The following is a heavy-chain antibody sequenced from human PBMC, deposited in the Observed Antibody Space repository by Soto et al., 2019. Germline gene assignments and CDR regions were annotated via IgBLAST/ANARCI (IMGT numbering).Heavy chain of an antibody. Sequence: SETLSLTCTVSSGSISFYYWSWIRQPPGNGLEWIGFIYYCGSTNYNPSLKSRVTISVDTSKNQFSLKLSSVTAADTAVYYCARGNDYGDYYFDYWGQGTLVTV. D-gene: IGHD4-17*01. V-gene: IGHV4-59*01. CDR3: ARGNDYGDYYFDY. CDR2: IYYCGST. CDR1: SGSISFYY. J-gene: IGHJ4*02.